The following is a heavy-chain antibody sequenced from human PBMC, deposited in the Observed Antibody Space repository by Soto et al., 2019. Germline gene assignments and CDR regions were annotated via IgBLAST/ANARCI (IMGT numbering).Heavy chain of an antibody. CDR1: GFTFSSYG. CDR2: IWYDGSNK. J-gene: IGHJ4*02. Sequence: PGGSLRLSCAASGFTFSSYGMHWVRQAPGKGLEWVAVIWYDGSNKYYADSVKGRFTISRDNSKNTLYLQMNSLRAEDTAVYYCARVDSSGWYGFDYWGQGTLVTVSS. V-gene: IGHV3-33*01. CDR3: ARVDSSGWYGFDY. D-gene: IGHD6-19*01.